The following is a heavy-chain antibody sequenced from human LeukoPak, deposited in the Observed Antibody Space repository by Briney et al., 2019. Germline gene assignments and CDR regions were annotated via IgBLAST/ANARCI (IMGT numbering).Heavy chain of an antibody. CDR3: ARASGYSSSWYWDAPRPYFDY. V-gene: IGHV4-34*01. CDR1: GGSFSGYY. J-gene: IGHJ4*02. Sequence: PSETLSLTCAVYGGSFSGYYWSWIRQPPGKGLEWIGEINHSGSTNYNPSLKSRVTISVDTSKNQFSLKLSSVTAADTAVYYCARASGYSSSWYWDAPRPYFDYWGQGTLVTVSS. D-gene: IGHD6-13*01. CDR2: INHSGST.